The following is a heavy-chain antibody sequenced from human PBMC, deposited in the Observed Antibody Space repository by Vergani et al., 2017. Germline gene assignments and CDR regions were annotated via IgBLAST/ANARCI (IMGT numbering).Heavy chain of an antibody. J-gene: IGHJ1*01. D-gene: IGHD2-2*02. CDR2: IIPIFGTA. CDR1: GGTFSSYA. V-gene: IGHV1-69*13. Sequence: QVQLVQSGAEVKKPGSSVKVSCKASGGTFSSYAISWVRQAPGQGLEWMGGIIPIFGTANYAQKFQGRVTITADEATSTAYMELSSLRSEDTAVYYCARQNVPAAILAYVQHWGQGTLVTVSS. CDR3: ARQNVPAAILAYVQH.